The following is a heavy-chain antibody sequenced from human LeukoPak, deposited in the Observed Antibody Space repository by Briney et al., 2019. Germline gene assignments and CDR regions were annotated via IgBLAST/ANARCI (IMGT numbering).Heavy chain of an antibody. D-gene: IGHD6-19*01. V-gene: IGHV3-23*01. CDR3: AFPAHHWLVRGAFDI. CDR1: GFAFSSYG. J-gene: IGHJ3*02. CDR2: ISGTGGIT. Sequence: GGSLRLSCAASGFAFSSYGMSWVRQAPGKGLEWVSDISGTGGITYYAESVKGRFTISRDNSKNTLYLQMNSLRAEDTAIYYCAFPAHHWLVRGAFDIWGQGTMVTVSS.